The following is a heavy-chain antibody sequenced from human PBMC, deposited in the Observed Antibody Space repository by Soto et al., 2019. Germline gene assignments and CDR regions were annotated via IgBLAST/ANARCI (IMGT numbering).Heavy chain of an antibody. V-gene: IGHV1-8*01. CDR1: GYTFTSYD. J-gene: IGHJ6*02. Sequence: QVQLVQSGAEVKKPGASVKVSCKASGYTFTSYDINWVRQATGQGLEWMGWMHPNSGNTGYAQKFQGRVTMTRNTSISTDYMELSSLRSDETGVYYCARGLSGYSYGYYYYYGMDVWGQGTNVTVSS. CDR2: MHPNSGNT. D-gene: IGHD5-18*01. CDR3: ARGLSGYSYGYYYYYGMDV.